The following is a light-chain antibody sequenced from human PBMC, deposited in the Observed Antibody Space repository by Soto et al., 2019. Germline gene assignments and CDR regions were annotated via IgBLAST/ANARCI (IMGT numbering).Light chain of an antibody. CDR3: CSYTSSSTLCV. CDR1: SSDVGGYNY. CDR2: DVS. J-gene: IGLJ3*02. Sequence: QSVLTQPASVSGSPGQSITISCTGTSSDVGGYNYVSWYQQHPGKAPKLMIYDVSNRPSGVSNRFSGSKSGNTASLTISGLQAEDEAEYYCCSYTSSSTLCVFGGGTKVTVL. V-gene: IGLV2-14*01.